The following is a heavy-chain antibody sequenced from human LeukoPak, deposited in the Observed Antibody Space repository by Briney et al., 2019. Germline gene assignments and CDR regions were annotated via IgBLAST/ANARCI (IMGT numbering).Heavy chain of an antibody. J-gene: IGHJ4*02. CDR3: ARGGGSGYDSVFDY. CDR2: IYSGGST. D-gene: IGHD5-12*01. V-gene: IGHV3-66*01. CDR1: GFTFSSNY. Sequence: GGSLRLSCAASGFTFSSNYMSWVRQARGKGLEWVSVIYSGGSTYYADSVKGRFTISRDNSKITLYLQMNSLRAEDTAVYYCARGGGSGYDSVFDYWGQGTLVTVSS.